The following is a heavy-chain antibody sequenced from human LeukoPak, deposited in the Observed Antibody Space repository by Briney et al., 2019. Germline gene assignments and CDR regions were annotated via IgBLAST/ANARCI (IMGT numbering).Heavy chain of an antibody. CDR2: ISGSGGST. CDR3: AKDSPFTIFGVVIDYFDY. V-gene: IGHV3-23*01. D-gene: IGHD3-3*01. J-gene: IGHJ4*02. Sequence: GGSLRLSCAASGFTFSSYAMSWVRQAPGKGLEWVSAISGSGGSTYCADSVKGRFTISRDNSKNTLYLQMNSLRAEDTAVYYCAKDSPFTIFGVVIDYFDYWGQGTLVTVSS. CDR1: GFTFSSYA.